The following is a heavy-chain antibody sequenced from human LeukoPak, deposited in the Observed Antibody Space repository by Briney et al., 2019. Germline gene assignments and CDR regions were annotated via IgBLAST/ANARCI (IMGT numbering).Heavy chain of an antibody. J-gene: IGHJ4*02. D-gene: IGHD6-19*01. V-gene: IGHV3-48*01. CDR3: ARYSSHWSFDS. CDR1: GFTFSSYS. CDR2: ISSSSSTI. Sequence: SGGTLRLSCAASGFTFSSYSMIWVRQAPGKGLEGASYISSSSSTIYYADSVKGRFTISRDNAKNSLYLQMNSLRAEDTAVYYCARYSSHWSFDSWGQGTLVTVSS.